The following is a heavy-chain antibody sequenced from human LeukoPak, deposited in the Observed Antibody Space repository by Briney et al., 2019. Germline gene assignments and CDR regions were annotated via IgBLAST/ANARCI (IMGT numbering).Heavy chain of an antibody. J-gene: IGHJ4*02. D-gene: IGHD1-26*01. Sequence: PGGSLRLSCAASGFTFXSYWMSWVRQAPGKGLEWVANIKQDGSEKYYVDSVKGRFTISRDNAKNSLYLQMNSLRAEDTAVYYCARTGGAYDYWGQGTLVTVSS. V-gene: IGHV3-7*01. CDR2: IKQDGSEK. CDR1: GFTFXSYW. CDR3: ARTGGAYDY.